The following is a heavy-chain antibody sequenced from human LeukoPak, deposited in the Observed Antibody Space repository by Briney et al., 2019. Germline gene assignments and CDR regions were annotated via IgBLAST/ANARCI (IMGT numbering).Heavy chain of an antibody. CDR3: AKCESWNNLSYYYYAMDV. Sequence: PGGSLRLSCAVSGLTFSSYGMHWVPQAPGKGLEWVAVISYDGSNRYYADSVKGRFTISRDNSKNTLYLQMNSLRTEDTAVYYCAKCESWNNLSYYYYAMDVWGQGTTVTVSS. CDR2: ISYDGSNR. V-gene: IGHV3-30*18. D-gene: IGHD1/OR15-1a*01. CDR1: GLTFSSYG. J-gene: IGHJ6*02.